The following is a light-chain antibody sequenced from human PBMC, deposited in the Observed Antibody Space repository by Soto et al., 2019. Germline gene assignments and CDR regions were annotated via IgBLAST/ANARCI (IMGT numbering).Light chain of an antibody. CDR3: QQYYSYPWT. Sequence: DIQMTQSPSTLSASVGDRVAITCRASQSISTLLAWYQQKPGKAPKLLIYKASRLESGVPSRFSGSGSGTEFTVIINSLQPDDFATFYCQQYYSYPWTFGQGTKVEIK. CDR2: KAS. J-gene: IGKJ1*01. CDR1: QSISTL. V-gene: IGKV1-5*03.